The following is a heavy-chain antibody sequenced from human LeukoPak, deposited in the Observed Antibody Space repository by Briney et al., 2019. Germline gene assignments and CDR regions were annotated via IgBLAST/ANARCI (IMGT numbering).Heavy chain of an antibody. CDR2: INPSGGST. V-gene: IGHV1-46*01. CDR1: GYTFTSYY. CDR3: ARNRIAARPLLCMDV. D-gene: IGHD6-6*01. J-gene: IGHJ6*03. Sequence: ASVKVSCKASGYTFTSYYMHWVRQAPGQGLEWMGIINPSGGSTSYAQKFQGRVTMTRDTSASTVYMELSGLRSEDTAVYYCARNRIAARPLLCMDVWGKGTTVTVSS.